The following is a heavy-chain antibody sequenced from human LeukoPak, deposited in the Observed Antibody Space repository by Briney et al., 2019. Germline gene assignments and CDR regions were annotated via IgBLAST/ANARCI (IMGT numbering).Heavy chain of an antibody. D-gene: IGHD3-10*01. Sequence: SETLSLTCTVSGGSISSSSFYWGWIRQPPGKGLEWIGSIYYSGSTNYNPSLKSRVTISVDTSKNQFSLRLTSVTAADTAMYYCARRSSWFGELYLDFWGQGTLVTVSS. J-gene: IGHJ4*02. CDR2: IYYSGST. CDR1: GGSISSSSFY. CDR3: ARRSSWFGELYLDF. V-gene: IGHV4-39*01.